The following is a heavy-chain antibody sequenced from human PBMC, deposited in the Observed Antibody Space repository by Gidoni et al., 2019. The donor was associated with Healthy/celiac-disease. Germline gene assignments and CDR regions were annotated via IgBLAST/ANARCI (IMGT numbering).Heavy chain of an antibody. D-gene: IGHD3-3*01. CDR3: ARAPIDFWSGYPFYYYYYGMDV. Sequence: QVQLQESGPGLVKHSQTLSLTCTVSGGSISSGSYHWIWIRQPAGKGLEWIGRINSSGSTNYNPSLKSRVTISVDTSKNQFSLKLSSVTAADTAVYYCARAPIDFWSGYPFYYYYYGMDVWGQGTTVTVSS. J-gene: IGHJ6*02. CDR2: INSSGST. V-gene: IGHV4-61*02. CDR1: GGSISSGSYH.